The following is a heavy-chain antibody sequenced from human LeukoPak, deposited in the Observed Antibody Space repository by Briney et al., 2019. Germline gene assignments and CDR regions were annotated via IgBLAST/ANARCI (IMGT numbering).Heavy chain of an antibody. CDR3: ARVPEKWGLGEHIDY. Sequence: GGSLRLSCAASGFTFSSYSMNWVRQAPGKGLEWVSSISSSSSYIYYADSVKGRFTISRDNAKNSLYLQMNSLRAEDTAVYYCARVPEKWGLGEHIDYWGQGTLVTVSS. CDR2: ISSSSSYI. V-gene: IGHV3-21*01. J-gene: IGHJ4*02. CDR1: GFTFSSYS. D-gene: IGHD3-16*01.